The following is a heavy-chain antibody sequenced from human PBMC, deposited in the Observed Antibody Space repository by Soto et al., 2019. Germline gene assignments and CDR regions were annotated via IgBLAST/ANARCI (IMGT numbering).Heavy chain of an antibody. Sequence: EVQLLETGGGSVHVGGSLRLSCAVSGFNLRNYEMNWVRQVPGKGLEWISKISGSNNNIYYADSVQGRFTISRDDANNVLFLQINSLRGEDTATYHCATEELCGADCYFFKHWGQGTLVTVSS. CDR3: ATEELCGADCYFFKH. V-gene: IGHV3-48*03. D-gene: IGHD2-21*02. CDR1: GFNLRNYE. CDR2: ISGSNNNI. J-gene: IGHJ4*02.